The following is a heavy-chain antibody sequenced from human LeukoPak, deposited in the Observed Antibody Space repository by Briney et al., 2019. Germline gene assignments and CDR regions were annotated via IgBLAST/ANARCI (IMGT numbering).Heavy chain of an antibody. V-gene: IGHV4-39*07. CDR2: IYYSGST. J-gene: IGHJ6*02. Sequence: SETLSLTCTVSGGSISSSSYYWGWIRQPPGKGLEWIGSIYYSGSTYYNPSLKSRVTISVDTSKNQFSLKLSSVTAADTAVYYCAREKRQWLDYYYGMDVWGQGTTVTVSS. CDR1: GGSISSSSYY. CDR3: AREKRQWLDYYYGMDV. D-gene: IGHD6-19*01.